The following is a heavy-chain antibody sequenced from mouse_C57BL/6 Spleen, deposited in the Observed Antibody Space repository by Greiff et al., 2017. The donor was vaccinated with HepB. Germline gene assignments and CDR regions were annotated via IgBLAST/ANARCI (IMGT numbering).Heavy chain of an antibody. J-gene: IGHJ2*01. CDR3: AREGAMVTSP. CDR2: IYPGSGST. Sequence: QVQLQQSGAELVKPGASVKMSCKASGYTFTSYWITWVKQRPGQGLEWIGDIYPGSGSTNDNEKFKSKATLTVDTSSSTAYMQLSSLTSEDSAVYYCAREGAMVTSPWGQGTTLTVSS. V-gene: IGHV1-55*01. D-gene: IGHD2-2*01. CDR1: GYTFTSYW.